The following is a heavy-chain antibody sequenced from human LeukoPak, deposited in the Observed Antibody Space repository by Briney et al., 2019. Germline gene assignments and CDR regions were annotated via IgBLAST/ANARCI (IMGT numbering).Heavy chain of an antibody. V-gene: IGHV1-2*06. D-gene: IGHD1-1*01. CDR2: INPNSGGT. Sequence: ASVKVSCKASGYTFTGYYMHWVRQAPGLGLEWMGRINPNSGGTNYAQKFQGRVTMTRDTSISTAYMELSRLRSDDTAVYYCARAFEEVPLAPGGYWGQGTLVAVSS. J-gene: IGHJ4*02. CDR1: GYTFTGYY. CDR3: ARAFEEVPLAPGGY.